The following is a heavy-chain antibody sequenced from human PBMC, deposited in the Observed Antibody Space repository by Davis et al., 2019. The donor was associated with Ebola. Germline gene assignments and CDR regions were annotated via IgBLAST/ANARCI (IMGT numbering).Heavy chain of an antibody. V-gene: IGHV3-7*03. D-gene: IGHD6-19*01. CDR2: IKEDGSEK. CDR1: GFTFSTYW. Sequence: GGSLRLSCAASGFTFSTYWMSWVRQAPGKGLEWVANIKEDGSEKYYVDSVKGRFTISRDNAKNSLYLQMNSLRAEDTAVYYCARGSGRLTPFDYWGQGTLVTVSS. CDR3: ARGSGRLTPFDY. J-gene: IGHJ4*02.